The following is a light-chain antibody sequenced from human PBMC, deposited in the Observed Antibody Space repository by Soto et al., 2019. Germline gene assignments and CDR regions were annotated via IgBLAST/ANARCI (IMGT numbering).Light chain of an antibody. V-gene: IGKV3-11*01. CDR2: DAS. J-gene: IGKJ5*01. CDR1: QSVSSY. Sequence: EIVLTQSPVTLSLSPGERATLSCRASQSVSSYLAWYQQKPGQAPRLLIYDASNRATGIPARFSGGGSGTDFTLTIDNLEPADFAIYYCQQRSNWPPITFGRGTRLEIK. CDR3: QQRSNWPPIT.